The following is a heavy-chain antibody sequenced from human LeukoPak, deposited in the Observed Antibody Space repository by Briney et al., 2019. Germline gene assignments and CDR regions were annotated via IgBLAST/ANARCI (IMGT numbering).Heavy chain of an antibody. CDR1: GYSFTSHW. Sequence: GESLKISCKGSGYSFTSHWIGWVRQMPGKGLEWMGIIYPGDSDTRYSPSFQGQVTISADKSITTAYLQWSSLKASDTAMYYCARRQAGYCSGGSCFHFDFWGQGTLVTVSS. V-gene: IGHV5-51*01. CDR3: ARRQAGYCSGGSCFHFDF. J-gene: IGHJ4*02. CDR2: IYPGDSDT. D-gene: IGHD2-15*01.